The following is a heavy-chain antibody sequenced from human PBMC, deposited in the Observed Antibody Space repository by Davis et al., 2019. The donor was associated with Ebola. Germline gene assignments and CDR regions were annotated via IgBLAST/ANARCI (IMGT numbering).Heavy chain of an antibody. V-gene: IGHV3-64D*06. J-gene: IGHJ5*02. CDR1: GFTFESYA. CDR3: VKEGRYNWFDP. Sequence: GESLKISCSASGFTFESYAMHWVRQAPGKGLEFVSAISSNGGSTYYADSVKGRLTISRDNSNNTLYLQMSSLRPEDTALYYCVKEGRYNWFDPWGQGTLVTVSS. CDR2: ISSNGGST.